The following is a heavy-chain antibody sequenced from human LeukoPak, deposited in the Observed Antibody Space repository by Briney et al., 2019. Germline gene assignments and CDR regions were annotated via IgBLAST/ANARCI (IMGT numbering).Heavy chain of an antibody. D-gene: IGHD4-17*01. J-gene: IGHJ3*02. V-gene: IGHV4-34*01. CDR2: INHSGST. Sequence: SETLSLTCAVYGGSFSGYYWSWIRQPPGKGLEWIGEINHSGSTNYNPSLKSRVTISVDTSKNQFSLKLSSVTAADTAVYYCASTLDGDPDAFDIWGQGTMVTVSS. CDR3: ASTLDGDPDAFDI. CDR1: GGSFSGYY.